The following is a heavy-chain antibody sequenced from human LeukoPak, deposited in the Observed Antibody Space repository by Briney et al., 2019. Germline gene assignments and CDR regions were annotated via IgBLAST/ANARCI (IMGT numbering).Heavy chain of an antibody. CDR3: ARDGYWGSFWFDP. CDR2: INPNSGGT. CDR1: GYTFTGYY. D-gene: IGHD7-27*01. V-gene: IGHV1-2*02. Sequence: ASVKVSCKASGYTFTGYYMHWVRQAPGRGLEWMGWINPNSGGTNYAQKFQGRVTMTRDTSISTAYMELSRLRSDDTAVYYCARDGYWGSFWFDPWGQGTLVTVSS. J-gene: IGHJ5*02.